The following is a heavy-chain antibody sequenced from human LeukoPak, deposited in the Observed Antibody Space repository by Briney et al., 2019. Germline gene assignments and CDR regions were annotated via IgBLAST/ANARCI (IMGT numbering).Heavy chain of an antibody. Sequence: SETLSLTCSVSGGSFSSYFWSWVRQPAGKGLEWIGRIYPSGNTNYNPSLKSRVTLSVDTSKTQFSLRLSSVTAADTAVYYCARGDRPREIPPLIRKKNAFDIWGQGTMVTVSS. CDR1: GGSFSSYF. CDR3: ARGDRPREIPPLIRKKNAFDI. CDR2: IYPSGNT. J-gene: IGHJ3*02. D-gene: IGHD2-8*01. V-gene: IGHV4-4*07.